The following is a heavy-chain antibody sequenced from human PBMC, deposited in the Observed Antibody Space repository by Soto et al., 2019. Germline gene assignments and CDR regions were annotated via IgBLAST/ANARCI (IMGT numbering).Heavy chain of an antibody. D-gene: IGHD6-13*01. CDR3: GREGQQLSKEDYYQFSGRDV. J-gene: IGHJ6*02. V-gene: IGHV1-18*01. CDR1: GYNFPRFG. CDR2: MCAHSGHT. Sequence: QFQLVQSGADVKKPGASVKVSCKASGYNFPRFGISWVRQAPGHGLEWMGWMCAHSGHTRQAQKFQGRLNMTTDASINTAYLDLRNLTSDDTAIYYCGREGQQLSKEDYYQFSGRDVWGQGTTVIVSS.